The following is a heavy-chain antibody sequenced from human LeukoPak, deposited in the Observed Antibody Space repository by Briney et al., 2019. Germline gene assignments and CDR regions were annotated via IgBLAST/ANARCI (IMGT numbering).Heavy chain of an antibody. CDR3: ARQLDRSPWVDY. V-gene: IGHV4-59*08. Sequence: PSETLSLTCTVSGGSISNYYWSWIRQPPGKGLEWIGYIYNSGRTNYNPSLKSRVTISVDTSKNQSSLRLSSVTAADTAMYYCARQLDRSPWVDYWGQGTLVTVSS. J-gene: IGHJ4*02. CDR1: GGSISNYY. D-gene: IGHD1-26*01. CDR2: IYNSGRT.